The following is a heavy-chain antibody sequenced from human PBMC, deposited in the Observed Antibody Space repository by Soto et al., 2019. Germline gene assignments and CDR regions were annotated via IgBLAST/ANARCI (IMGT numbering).Heavy chain of an antibody. CDR1: GFTFSNYA. V-gene: IGHV3-23*01. D-gene: IGHD6-19*01. Sequence: EVQLLESGGGLVQPGGSLRLSCAASGFTFSNYAMTWVRQAPGKGLEWVSAISATDVSTYYSDSVKGRLTISRDNSKSTLYLQMHSLRAEDTAVYYCARGGGGGWYTSWGQGTLVTVSS. J-gene: IGHJ5*02. CDR2: ISATDVST. CDR3: ARGGGGGWYTS.